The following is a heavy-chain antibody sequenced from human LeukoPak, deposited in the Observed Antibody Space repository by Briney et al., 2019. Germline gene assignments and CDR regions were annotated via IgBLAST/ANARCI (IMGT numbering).Heavy chain of an antibody. CDR3: AKDNRRHYTSGPNPDSLH. CDR1: GFTFSSYA. Sequence: GGSLRLSCAASGFTFSSYAMSWVRQPPGKGLEWVSGISWNSGSIDYADSVKGRFTISRDNAKNSLYLQMNSLRVEDTAFYYCAKDNRRHYTSGPNPDSLHWGQGALVTVSS. D-gene: IGHD6-19*01. J-gene: IGHJ4*02. V-gene: IGHV3-9*01. CDR2: ISWNSGSI.